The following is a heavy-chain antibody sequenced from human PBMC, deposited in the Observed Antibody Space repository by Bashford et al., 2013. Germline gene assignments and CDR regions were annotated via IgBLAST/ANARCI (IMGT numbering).Heavy chain of an antibody. Sequence: VSSVKVVLQGLLGYTFTSHDINWVRQAPRTRALSGWDGSTLTVVTQTMHRSFRGRVTMTRDTAISTAYMELGSLSSDDTAVYYCARDPIVPYGMDVWGQGTTVTVSS. J-gene: IGHJ6*02. CDR3: ARDPIVPYGMDV. CDR1: GYTFTSHD. CDR2: STLTVVT. D-gene: IGHD2-8*01. V-gene: IGHV1-2*02.